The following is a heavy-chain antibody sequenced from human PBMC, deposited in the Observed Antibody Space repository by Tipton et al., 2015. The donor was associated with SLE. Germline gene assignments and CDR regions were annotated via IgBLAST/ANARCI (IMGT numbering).Heavy chain of an antibody. CDR3: ARDSKTVTTDYYYYYGMDV. CDR1: GGSISSGGYY. D-gene: IGHD4-17*01. V-gene: IGHV4-31*03. J-gene: IGHJ6*02. Sequence: TLSLTCNVSGGSISSGGYYWSWIRQHPGKGLEWIGYIYTSGSTNYNPSLKSRVTMSVDTSKNQFSLKLSSVTAADTAVYYCARDSKTVTTDYYYYYGMDVWGQGTTVTVSS. CDR2: IYTSGST.